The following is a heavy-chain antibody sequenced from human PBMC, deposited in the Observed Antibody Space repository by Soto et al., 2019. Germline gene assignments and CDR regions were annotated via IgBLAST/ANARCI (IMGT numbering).Heavy chain of an antibody. CDR1: GYTFTNHG. Sequence: SVKVSCKASGYTFTNHGISWVRQAPGQGLEWLGWISGHNGNTKYAQRLKGRVTMTADTSTSTAYMELRSLRSDDTAVYYCARDLYPLAYYFDFWGQGTLVTVSS. CDR3: ARDLYPLAYYFDF. CDR2: ISGHNGNT. D-gene: IGHD2-8*01. J-gene: IGHJ4*02. V-gene: IGHV1-18*04.